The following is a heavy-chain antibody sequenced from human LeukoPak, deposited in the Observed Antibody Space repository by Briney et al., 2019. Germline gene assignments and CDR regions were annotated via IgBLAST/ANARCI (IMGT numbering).Heavy chain of an antibody. J-gene: IGHJ6*03. Sequence: GRSLRLSCAASGFTFSSYGMHWVRQAPGKGLEWVAVIWYDGSNKYYADSVKGRFTISRDNSKNKLYLQMNSLRAEDAAVYYCAKDPRGSYSRDYYYYMDVWGKGTTVTVSS. CDR2: IWYDGSNK. CDR3: AKDPRGSYSRDYYYYMDV. D-gene: IGHD1-26*01. CDR1: GFTFSSYG. V-gene: IGHV3-33*06.